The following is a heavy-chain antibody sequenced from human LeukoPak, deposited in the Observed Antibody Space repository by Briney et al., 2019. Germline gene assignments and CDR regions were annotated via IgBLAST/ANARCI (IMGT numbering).Heavy chain of an antibody. Sequence: PETLSLTCAVYGGSFSGYYWSWIRQPPGKGLEWIGEINHSGSTNYNPSLKSRVTISVDTSMNQFSLKLSSVTAADTAVYYCARARDIGYMDVWGKGTTVTVSS. CDR1: GGSFSGYY. D-gene: IGHD2-15*01. CDR2: INHSGST. V-gene: IGHV4-34*01. J-gene: IGHJ6*03. CDR3: ARARDIGYMDV.